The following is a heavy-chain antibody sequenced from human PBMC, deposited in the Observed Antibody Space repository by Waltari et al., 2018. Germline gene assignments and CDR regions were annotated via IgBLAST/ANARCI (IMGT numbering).Heavy chain of an antibody. J-gene: IGHJ4*02. CDR3: ANRGLDYGDQGKDY. D-gene: IGHD4-17*01. V-gene: IGHV3-23*03. CDR1: GFTFITYA. Sequence: EVQLLESGGGSVQPGGSLRLSCAASGFTFITYAMTWVRQAPGKGLEWVSLLYSDGTTYYADSVKGRFSVSRDNSKNTLYLQMNSLRVEETAIYYCANRGLDYGDQGKDYWGQGTLVTVSS. CDR2: LYSDGTT.